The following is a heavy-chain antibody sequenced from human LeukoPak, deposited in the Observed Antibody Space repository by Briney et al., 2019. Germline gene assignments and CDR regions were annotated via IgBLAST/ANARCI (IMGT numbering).Heavy chain of an antibody. D-gene: IGHD3-22*01. V-gene: IGHV3-23*01. CDR2: ISGSGGST. CDR3: AKAGPVRGLRVVINTPPDY. Sequence: GWSLRLSCAASGFTFSSYAMSWVRQAPGKGLEWVSAISGSGGSTYYADSVKGRFTISRDNSKNTLYLQMNSLRAEDTAVYYCAKAGPVRGLRVVINTPPDYWGQGTLVTVSS. CDR1: GFTFSSYA. J-gene: IGHJ4*02.